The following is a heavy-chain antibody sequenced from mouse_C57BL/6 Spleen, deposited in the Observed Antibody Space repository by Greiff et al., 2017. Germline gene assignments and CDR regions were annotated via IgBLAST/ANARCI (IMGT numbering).Heavy chain of an antibody. J-gene: IGHJ4*01. D-gene: IGHD2-1*01. CDR1: GYSITSGYY. CDR2: ISYDGSN. Sequence: EVQLVESGPGLVKPSQSLSLTCSVTGYSITSGYYWNWIRQFPGNKLEWMGYISYDGSNNYNPSLKNRISITRDTSKNQFFLKLNSVTTEDTATYYCARAGNYAYAMDYWGQGTSVTVSS. CDR3: ARAGNYAYAMDY. V-gene: IGHV3-6*01.